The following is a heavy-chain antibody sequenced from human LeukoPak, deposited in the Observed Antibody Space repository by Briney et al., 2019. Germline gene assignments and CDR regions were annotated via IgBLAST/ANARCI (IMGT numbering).Heavy chain of an antibody. CDR1: GGSISSYY. J-gene: IGHJ3*02. Sequence: SETLSLTCTVSGGSISSYYWSWIRQPPGKGLEWIGYIYYSGSTNYNPSLKSRVTISVDTSKNQFSLKLSSVTAADTAVYYCAGEVGGYVWGSYPPGHDAFDIWGQGTMVTVSS. CDR2: IYYSGST. CDR3: AGEVGGYVWGSYPPGHDAFDI. V-gene: IGHV4-59*01. D-gene: IGHD3-16*02.